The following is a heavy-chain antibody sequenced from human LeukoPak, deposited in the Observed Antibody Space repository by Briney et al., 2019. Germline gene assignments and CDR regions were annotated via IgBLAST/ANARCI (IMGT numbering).Heavy chain of an antibody. D-gene: IGHD3-10*01. CDR2: IYYSGST. J-gene: IGHJ4*02. V-gene: IGHV4-39*07. CDR1: GGSISSSSYY. CDR3: ARGSFYGSGSHVI. Sequence: PSETLSLTCTVSGGSISSSSYYWGWIRQPPGKGLEWIGSIYYSGSTYYNPSLKSRVTISVDTSKNRFSLKLSSVTAADTAVYYCARGSFYGSGSHVIWGQGTLVTVSS.